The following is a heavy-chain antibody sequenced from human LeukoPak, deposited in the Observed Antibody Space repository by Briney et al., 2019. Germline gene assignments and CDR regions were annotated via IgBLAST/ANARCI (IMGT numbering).Heavy chain of an antibody. Sequence: HPGGSLRLSCAASGFTFNTYPMHWVRQAPGKRLECVALIQDDGAKTNYADSVRGRFTISRDNSRSTVYLQMNSLKPDDTAVYYCATQTITLVVVISPFDYWGQGALVTVSS. D-gene: IGHD3-22*01. V-gene: IGHV3-30*02. J-gene: IGHJ4*02. CDR2: IQDDGAKT. CDR3: ATQTITLVVVISPFDY. CDR1: GFTFNTYP.